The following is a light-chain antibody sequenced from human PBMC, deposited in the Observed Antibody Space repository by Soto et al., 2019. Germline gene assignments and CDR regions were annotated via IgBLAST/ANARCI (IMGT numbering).Light chain of an antibody. Sequence: QSVLTQPGSVSGSPSQSTTISCTGTSSDVGGYNYVSWYQQLPGKAPKLMIYDVNNRPSGVSNRFSGSKSGNTASLTISGLQAEDEADYYCSSYTGSRTFVFGTGTKVTV. CDR1: SSDVGGYNY. V-gene: IGLV2-14*01. CDR3: SSYTGSRTFV. CDR2: DVN. J-gene: IGLJ1*01.